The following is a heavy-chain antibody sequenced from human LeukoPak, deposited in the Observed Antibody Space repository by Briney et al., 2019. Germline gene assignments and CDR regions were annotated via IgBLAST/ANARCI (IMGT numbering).Heavy chain of an antibody. CDR3: ARGAGRRSGSYYNNYYYYYMDV. CDR2: IIPMFGTA. Sequence: SVKVSCKASGGTFSSYTISWVRQAPGQGLEWMGGIIPMFGTANYAQKFQGRVTITADESTSTAYMELSSLRYEDTAVYYCARGAGRRSGSYYNNYYYYYMDVWGKGTTVTISS. D-gene: IGHD3-10*01. V-gene: IGHV1-69*13. J-gene: IGHJ6*03. CDR1: GGTFSSYT.